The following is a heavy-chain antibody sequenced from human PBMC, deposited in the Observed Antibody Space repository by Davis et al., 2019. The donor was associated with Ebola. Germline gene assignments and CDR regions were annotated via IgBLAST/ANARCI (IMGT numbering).Heavy chain of an antibody. J-gene: IGHJ4*02. CDR2: IRSKANSYAT. CDR1: GFTFSGSA. V-gene: IGHV3-73*01. CDR3: TISSSSADY. Sequence: GGSLRLSCAASGFTFSGSAMHWVRQASGKGLEWVGRIRSKANSYATAYDASVKGRFTISRDDSKNTAYLQMNSLKTEDTAVYYCTISSSSADYWGQGTLVTVSS. D-gene: IGHD6-6*01.